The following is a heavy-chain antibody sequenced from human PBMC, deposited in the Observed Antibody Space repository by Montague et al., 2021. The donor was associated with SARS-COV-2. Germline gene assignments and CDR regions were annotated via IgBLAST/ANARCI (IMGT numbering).Heavy chain of an antibody. CDR3: ARNAYNHYGPDV. CDR1: GGSLSTYY. Sequence: SETLSLTCSVSGGSLSTYYWSWIRQPPGKGLEWIGYIDDSGTTRYNPSLRSRATISLDLSKNQFSLDLNSVTAADTAVYYCARNAYNHYGPDVWGQGTTVTVSS. J-gene: IGHJ6*02. CDR2: IDDSGTT. V-gene: IGHV4-59*08.